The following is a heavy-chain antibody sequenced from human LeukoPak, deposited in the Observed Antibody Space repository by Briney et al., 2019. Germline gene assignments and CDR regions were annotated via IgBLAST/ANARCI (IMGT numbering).Heavy chain of an antibody. J-gene: IGHJ4*02. Sequence: GGSLRLSCAASGFTFSSYAMSWVRQAPGKGLEWVSAVRGSGSSTYYADSVKGRFTISRDNSKNTLYLQMNSLRAEDTAVYYCAKALHCTNGVCYKKAPAINWGQGTLVTVSS. D-gene: IGHD2-8*01. CDR1: GFTFSSYA. V-gene: IGHV3-23*01. CDR2: VRGSGSST. CDR3: AKALHCTNGVCYKKAPAIN.